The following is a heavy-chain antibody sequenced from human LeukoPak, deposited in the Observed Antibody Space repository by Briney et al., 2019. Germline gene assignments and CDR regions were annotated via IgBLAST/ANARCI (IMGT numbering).Heavy chain of an antibody. D-gene: IGHD4-17*01. V-gene: IGHV1-46*01. J-gene: IGHJ4*02. CDR3: ARDSADYGGYDY. CDR2: INPSGGST. Sequence: ASVKVSCKASGYTFTSYFMHWVRQAPGQGLDWMGIINPSGGSTSYAQKFQGRVTMTRDTSTSTVYMELSSLRSEDTAVYYCARDSADYGGYDYWGEGTLVSDSS. CDR1: GYTFTSYF.